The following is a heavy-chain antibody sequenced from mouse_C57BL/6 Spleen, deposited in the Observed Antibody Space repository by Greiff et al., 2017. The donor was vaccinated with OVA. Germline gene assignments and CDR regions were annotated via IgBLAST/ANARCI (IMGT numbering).Heavy chain of an antibody. CDR3: ARMGIYYGYDDYAMDY. CDR2: INPSTGGT. V-gene: IGHV1-42*01. Sequence: VQLQQSGPELVKPGASVKISCKASGYSFTGYYMNWVKQSPETSLEWIGEINPSTGGTTYNQKSKAKATLTVDKSSSTAYMQLKSLISEDSAVYDCARMGIYYGYDDYAMDYWGQGTSVTVSS. D-gene: IGHD2-2*01. CDR1: GYSFTGYY. J-gene: IGHJ4*01.